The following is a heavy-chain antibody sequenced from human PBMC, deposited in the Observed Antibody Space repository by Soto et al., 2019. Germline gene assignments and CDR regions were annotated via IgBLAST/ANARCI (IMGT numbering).Heavy chain of an antibody. Sequence: GGSQRLSCVASGFIFGDYSMNWVRQAPGKGLEWVSYISSSSTIYYADSVKGRFTISRDNAKNSLYLQMSSLRDEDTAVYYCARNSGSYYWYFDLWGRGTLVTVSS. CDR1: GFIFGDYS. V-gene: IGHV3-48*02. CDR3: ARNSGSYYWYFDL. CDR2: ISSSSTI. J-gene: IGHJ2*01. D-gene: IGHD1-26*01.